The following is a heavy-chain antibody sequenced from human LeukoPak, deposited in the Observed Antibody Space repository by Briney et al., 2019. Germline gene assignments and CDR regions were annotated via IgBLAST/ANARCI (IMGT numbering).Heavy chain of an antibody. CDR1: GGTFSSYA. CDR2: IIPIFGTA. J-gene: IGHJ4*02. Sequence: EASVKVSCKASGGTFSSYAISWVRQAPGQGLEWMGGIIPIFGTANYAQKFRGRVTITADKSTRTAYMELSSLRSEDTAVYYCARAGWLQYYYFDYWGQGTLVTVSS. D-gene: IGHD5-24*01. V-gene: IGHV1-69*06. CDR3: ARAGWLQYYYFDY.